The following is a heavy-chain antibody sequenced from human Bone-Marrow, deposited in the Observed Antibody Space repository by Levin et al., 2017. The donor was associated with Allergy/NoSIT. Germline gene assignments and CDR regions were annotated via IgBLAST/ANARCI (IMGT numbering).Heavy chain of an antibody. Sequence: PGESLKISCKVSFSLFSPYFLSFFLPLPFKGLEWMGIIHPGDSDSKYSPSFQGQVTFSLDKSISTVYLHWNHLRASDTAMYYWSSPRTIRKVGLFDPSGQGTLLTVSS. CDR1: FSLFSPYF. CDR3: SSPRTIRKVGLFDP. CDR2: IHPGDSDS. V-gene: IGHV5-51*01. J-gene: IGHJ5*02. D-gene: IGHD1-1*01.